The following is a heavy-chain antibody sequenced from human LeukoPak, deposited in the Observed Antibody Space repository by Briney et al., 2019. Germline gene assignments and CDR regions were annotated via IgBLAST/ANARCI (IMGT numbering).Heavy chain of an antibody. CDR2: ISGSSFNYI. D-gene: IGHD2/OR15-2a*01. V-gene: IGHV3-21*01. Sequence: SGGSLRLSCAASGFIFSAYNMVWVRQAPGKGLEWVARISGSSFNYINYADSVKGRFTVSRDNARNSLYLQMNSPRVEDTGVYYCARGDDYLPFDHWGQGNLVTVSS. CDR1: GFIFSAYN. J-gene: IGHJ5*02. CDR3: ARGDDYLPFDH.